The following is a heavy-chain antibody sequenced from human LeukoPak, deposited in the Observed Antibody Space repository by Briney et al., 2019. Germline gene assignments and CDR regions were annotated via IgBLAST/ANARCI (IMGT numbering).Heavy chain of an antibody. CDR1: GFTFNNAW. CDR3: TTELFPVSGGSCYGHDY. V-gene: IGHV3-15*01. Sequence: AGGSLRLSCAASGFTFNNAWMSWVRQAPGKGLEWVGRIKSKTDGGTTDYAAPVKGRFTISRDDSKNTLYLQMNSLKTEDTAVYYCTTELFPVSGGSCYGHDYWGQGTLVTVSS. J-gene: IGHJ4*02. CDR2: IKSKTDGGTT. D-gene: IGHD2-15*01.